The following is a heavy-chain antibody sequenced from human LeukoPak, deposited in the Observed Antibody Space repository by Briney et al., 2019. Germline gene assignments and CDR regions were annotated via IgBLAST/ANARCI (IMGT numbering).Heavy chain of an antibody. CDR3: ARAIPEMATIIGAFDI. CDR2: MNPNSGNT. CDR1: GYTFTSYD. Sequence: ASVKVSCKASGYTFTSYDINWVRQATGQGLEWMGWMNPNSGNTGYAQKFQGRVTMTRNTSISTAYMEPSSLRSEDTAVYYCARAIPEMATIIGAFDIWGQGTMVTVSS. D-gene: IGHD5-24*01. V-gene: IGHV1-8*01. J-gene: IGHJ3*02.